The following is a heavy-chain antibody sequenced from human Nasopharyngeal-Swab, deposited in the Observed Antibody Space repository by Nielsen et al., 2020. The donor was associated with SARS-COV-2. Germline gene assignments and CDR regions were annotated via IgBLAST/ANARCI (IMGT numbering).Heavy chain of an antibody. CDR3: ARDQQLPPPLYYYYYMDV. CDR2: INTNTGNP. J-gene: IGHJ6*03. Sequence: ASVKVSCKASGYTFTSYAMNWVRQAPGQGLEWMGWINTNTGNPTYAQGFTGRFVFSLDTSVSTAYPQISSLKAEDTAVYYCARDQQLPPPLYYYYYMDVWGKGTTVTVSS. CDR1: GYTFTSYA. V-gene: IGHV7-4-1*02. D-gene: IGHD6-13*01.